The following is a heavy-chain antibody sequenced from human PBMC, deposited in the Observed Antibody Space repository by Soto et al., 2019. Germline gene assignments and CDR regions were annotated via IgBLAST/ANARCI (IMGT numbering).Heavy chain of an antibody. V-gene: IGHV1-18*01. Sequence: ASVKVSCKASGYTFTSYGISWVRQAPGQGLEWMGWISAYNGNTNYAQKLQGRVTMTTDTSTSTAYMELRSLRSDDTAVYYCARDWGSGSYYKAPGPFDYWGQGTLVTVSS. D-gene: IGHD3-10*01. CDR2: ISAYNGNT. CDR1: GYTFTSYG. CDR3: ARDWGSGSYYKAPGPFDY. J-gene: IGHJ4*02.